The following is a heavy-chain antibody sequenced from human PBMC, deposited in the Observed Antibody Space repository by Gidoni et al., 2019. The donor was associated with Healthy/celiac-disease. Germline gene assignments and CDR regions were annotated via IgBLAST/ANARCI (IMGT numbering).Heavy chain of an antibody. V-gene: IGHV3-30-3*01. CDR3: AREPAVAGPVN. Sequence: QVQLVESGGGVVQPGRSLRLSCAASGFTFSSYAMHWVRQAPGKGLEWVAVISYDGSNKYYADSVKGRFTISRDNSKNTLYLQMNSLRAEDTAVYYCAREPAVAGPVNWGRGTLVTVSS. CDR2: ISYDGSNK. CDR1: GFTFSSYA. J-gene: IGHJ4*02. D-gene: IGHD6-19*01.